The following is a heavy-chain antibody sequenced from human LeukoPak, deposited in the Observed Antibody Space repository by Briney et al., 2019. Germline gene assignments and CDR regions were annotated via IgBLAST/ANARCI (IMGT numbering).Heavy chain of an antibody. Sequence: ASVTVSCKASGGTFSSYAISWVRQAPGQGLEWMGGIIPIIGTANYAQKFQGRVTITADESTSTAYMELSSLRSEDTAVYYCARGGDYSIIRGKNWFDPWGQGTLVTVSS. J-gene: IGHJ5*02. CDR2: IIPIIGTA. V-gene: IGHV1-69*13. CDR3: ARGGDYSIIRGKNWFDP. CDR1: GGTFSSYA. D-gene: IGHD4-11*01.